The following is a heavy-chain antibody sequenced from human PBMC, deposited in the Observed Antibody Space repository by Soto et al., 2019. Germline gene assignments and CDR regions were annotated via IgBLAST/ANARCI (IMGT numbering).Heavy chain of an antibody. CDR2: IKSKTDGGTT. V-gene: IGHV3-15*01. D-gene: IGHD2-15*01. CDR3: TTDLVVVLAEVSEWLDP. Sequence: GGSLRLSCAASGFTFSNAWMSWVRQAPGKGLEWVGRIKSKTDGGTTDYAAPVKGRFTISRDDSKNTLYLQMNSLKTEDTAVYYCTTDLVVVLAEVSEWLDPWGQGTLDTVSS. J-gene: IGHJ5*01. CDR1: GFTFSNAW.